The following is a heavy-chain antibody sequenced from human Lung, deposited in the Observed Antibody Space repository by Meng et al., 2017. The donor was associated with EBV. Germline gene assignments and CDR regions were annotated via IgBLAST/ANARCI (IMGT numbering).Heavy chain of an antibody. CDR3: ARASRVLGGFDY. D-gene: IGHD3-16*01. CDR1: GYTFTNYY. Sequence: VHVVQYGAEVKEPGASVKVSCKASGYTFTNYYMHWVRQAPGQGLEWMGIINTSVGYTSHAQKFQGRVTMTRDTSTSTVHMEVSSLRSADTAVYYCARASRVLGGFDYWGQGTLVTVSS. J-gene: IGHJ4*02. V-gene: IGHV1-46*01. CDR2: INTSVGYT.